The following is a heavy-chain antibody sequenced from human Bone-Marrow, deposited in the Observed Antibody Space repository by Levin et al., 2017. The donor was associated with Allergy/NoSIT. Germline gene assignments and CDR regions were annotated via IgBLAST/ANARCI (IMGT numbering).Heavy chain of an antibody. D-gene: IGHD6-19*01. CDR1: GFTFSDYY. CDR2: ISSSSSYT. CDR3: ARGLAVAGTIYYFDY. Sequence: KPGGSLRLSCAASGFTFSDYYMSWIRQAPGKGLEWVSYISSSSSYTNYADSVKGRFTISRDNAKNSLYLQMNSLRAEDTAVYYCARGLAVAGTIYYFDYWGQGTLVTVSS. J-gene: IGHJ4*02. V-gene: IGHV3-11*05.